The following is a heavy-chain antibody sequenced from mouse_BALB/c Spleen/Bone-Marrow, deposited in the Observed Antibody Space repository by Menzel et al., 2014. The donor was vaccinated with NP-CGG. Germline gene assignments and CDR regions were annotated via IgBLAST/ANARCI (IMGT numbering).Heavy chain of an antibody. CDR3: ARDRFYGYAMDY. CDR2: INSNGGST. Sequence: EVQRVESGGGLVQPGGSLKLSCAASRFTFSSYGMSWVRQTPDKRLELVATINSNGGSTYYPDSVKGRFTISRDNAKNPLYLQMSSLKSEDTAMYYCARDRFYGYAMDYWGQGTSVTVSS. D-gene: IGHD1-1*01. J-gene: IGHJ4*01. V-gene: IGHV5-6-3*01. CDR1: RFTFSSYG.